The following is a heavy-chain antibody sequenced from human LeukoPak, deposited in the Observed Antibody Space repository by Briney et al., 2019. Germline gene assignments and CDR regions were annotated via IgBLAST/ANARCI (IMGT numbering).Heavy chain of an antibody. J-gene: IGHJ4*02. CDR2: IYYSGST. Sequence: PSQTLSLTCTVSGGSISSGDSYWSWIRQPPGKGLEWIGYIYYSGSTYYNPSLKSRVTISVDTSKNQFSLKLSSVTAADTAVYYCARHRTRSGGKRPRAFDYWGQGTLVTVSS. CDR3: ARHRTRSGGKRPRAFDY. CDR1: GGSISSGDSY. D-gene: IGHD4-23*01. V-gene: IGHV4-30-4*01.